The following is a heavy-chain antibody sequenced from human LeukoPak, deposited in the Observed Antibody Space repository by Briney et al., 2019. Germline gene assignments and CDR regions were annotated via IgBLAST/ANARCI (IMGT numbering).Heavy chain of an antibody. CDR2: IIPIFGTA. V-gene: IGHV1-69*13. D-gene: IGHD3-22*01. J-gene: IGHJ6*02. CDR1: GGTFSSYA. Sequence: ASVTVSCKASGGTFSSYAISWVRQAPGQGLEWMGGIIPIFGTANYAQKFQGRVTITADESTSTAYMELSSLRSEDTAVYYCAIPRITMIVVHYYYGMDVWGQGTTVTVSS. CDR3: AIPRITMIVVHYYYGMDV.